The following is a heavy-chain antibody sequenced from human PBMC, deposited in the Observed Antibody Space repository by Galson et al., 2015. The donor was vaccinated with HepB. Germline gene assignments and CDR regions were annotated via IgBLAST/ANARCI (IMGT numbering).Heavy chain of an antibody. J-gene: IGHJ4*02. CDR1: GFTFSSYG. CDR2: ISYDGSNK. D-gene: IGHD3-10*01. CDR3: AKVFKESHYYGSGSYDRFDY. Sequence: SLRLSCAASGFTFSSYGMHWVRQAPGKGLEWVAVISYDGSNKYYADSVKGRFTISRDNSKNTLYLQMNSLRAEDTAVYYCAKVFKESHYYGSGSYDRFDYWGQGTLVTVSS. V-gene: IGHV3-30*18.